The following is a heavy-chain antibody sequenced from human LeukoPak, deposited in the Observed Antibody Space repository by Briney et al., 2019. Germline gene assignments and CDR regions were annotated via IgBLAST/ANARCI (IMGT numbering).Heavy chain of an antibody. V-gene: IGHV3-23*01. CDR2: ISGSGGST. CDR3: AKAGSSGYIFDY. J-gene: IGHJ4*02. D-gene: IGHD3-22*01. CDR1: GFTFSSYA. Sequence: GGSLRLSCAASGFTFSSYAMSWVRQAPGKGLEWVSAISGSGGSTYYADSVKGRFTISRDNSKNTLYLQMNSLRAEDAAVYYCAKAGSSGYIFDYWGQGTLVTVSS.